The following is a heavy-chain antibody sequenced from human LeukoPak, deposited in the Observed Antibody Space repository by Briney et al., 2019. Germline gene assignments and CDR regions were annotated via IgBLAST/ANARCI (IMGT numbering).Heavy chain of an antibody. J-gene: IGHJ4*02. CDR2: IRNKPYGGTT. V-gene: IGHV3-49*04. D-gene: IGHD6-13*01. CDR1: GFTFGDYA. Sequence: GGSLRLSCTGSGFTFGDYAMSWVRHGPGTGLEWVGFIRNKPYGGTTEYAASVKGRFTISRHDSKSIAYLQMNSLKTEDTAVYYCTRTRIPAAGIIDYWGQGTLVTVSS. CDR3: TRTRIPAAGIIDY.